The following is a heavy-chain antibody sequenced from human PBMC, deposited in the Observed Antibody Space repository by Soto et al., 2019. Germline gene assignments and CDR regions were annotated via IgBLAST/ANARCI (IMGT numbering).Heavy chain of an antibody. D-gene: IGHD2-2*01. V-gene: IGHV3-30-3*01. J-gene: IGHJ4*02. CDR2: ISYDGSNK. CDR3: ARDRSQLPRDY. Sequence: QVQLVESGGGVVQPGRSLRLSCAASGFTFSSYAMHWVRQAPGKGLVWVAVISYDGSNKYYADSVKGRFTIARDNSKNTLYLQMNSLRAEDTAVYYCARDRSQLPRDYWGQGTLVTVSS. CDR1: GFTFSSYA.